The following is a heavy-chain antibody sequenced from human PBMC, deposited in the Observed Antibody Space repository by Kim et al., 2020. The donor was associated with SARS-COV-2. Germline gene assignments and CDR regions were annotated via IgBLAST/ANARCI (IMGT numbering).Heavy chain of an antibody. Sequence: GGSLRLSCAASGFTFSTYWMHWVRQVPGKGLVWVARINSDGSSTSYADSVKGRFTISRDNDKHTLYLQMNSLRAEDTAVYYCARRNFSKSAYYFAYWGQG. CDR2: INSDGSST. CDR1: GFTFSTYW. D-gene: IGHD1-7*01. CDR3: ARRNFSKSAYYFAY. J-gene: IGHJ4*02. V-gene: IGHV3-74*01.